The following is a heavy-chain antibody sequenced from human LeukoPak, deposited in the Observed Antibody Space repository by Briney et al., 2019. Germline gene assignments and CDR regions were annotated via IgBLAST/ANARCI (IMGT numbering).Heavy chain of an antibody. CDR2: INPSGGST. J-gene: IGHJ4*02. CDR3: ARGSRYYDSSGYYLDY. D-gene: IGHD3-22*01. CDR1: GYTFTSYY. V-gene: IGHV1-46*01. Sequence: ASVKDSCKASGYTFTSYYMHWVRQAPGQGLEWMGIINPSGGSTSYAQKFQGRVTMTRDTSTSTVYMELSSLRSEDTAVYYCARGSRYYDSSGYYLDYWGQGSLVTVAS.